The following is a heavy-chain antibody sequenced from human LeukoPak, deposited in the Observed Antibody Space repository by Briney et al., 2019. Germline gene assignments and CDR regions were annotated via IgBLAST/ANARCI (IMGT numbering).Heavy chain of an antibody. J-gene: IGHJ4*02. CDR3: ARGGGAYAFDY. V-gene: IGHV4-4*07. Sequence: PSETLSLTCTVSGDSISNYYWNWIRQPAGKGLEWIGRIYSSGSTNYNPSLKSRVTMSVDMSKKQFSLKLSSVTAADTAVYYSARGGGAYAFDYWGRGTLVTVSS. CDR2: IYSSGST. CDR1: GDSISNYY. D-gene: IGHD4-23*01.